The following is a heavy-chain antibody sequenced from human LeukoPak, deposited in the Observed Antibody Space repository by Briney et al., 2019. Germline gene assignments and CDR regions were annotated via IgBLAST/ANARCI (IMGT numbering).Heavy chain of an antibody. Sequence: PSETLSLTCTVPGGSISSYYWSWIRQPAGKGLEWIGRIYTSGSTNYNPSLKSRVTMSVDTSKNQFSLKLSSVTAADTAVYYCARVQYSSSSQYNWFDPWGQGTLVTVSS. J-gene: IGHJ5*02. CDR2: IYTSGST. CDR3: ARVQYSSSSQYNWFDP. D-gene: IGHD6-6*01. CDR1: GGSISSYY. V-gene: IGHV4-4*07.